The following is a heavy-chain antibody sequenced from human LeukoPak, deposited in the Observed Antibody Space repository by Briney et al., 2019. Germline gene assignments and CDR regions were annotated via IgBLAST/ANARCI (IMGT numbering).Heavy chain of an antibody. V-gene: IGHV3-30*02. CDR1: GFTFSSYG. J-gene: IGHJ4*02. CDR3: ARYIKGLYSSGIDY. D-gene: IGHD6-19*01. Sequence: QPGGSLRLSCAASGFTFSSYGMHWVRQAPGKGLEWVAFIRYDGSDKYYVDSVKGRFTISRDNSKNTLYLQMNSLRAEDTAVYYCARYIKGLYSSGIDYWGQGTLVTVSS. CDR2: IRYDGSDK.